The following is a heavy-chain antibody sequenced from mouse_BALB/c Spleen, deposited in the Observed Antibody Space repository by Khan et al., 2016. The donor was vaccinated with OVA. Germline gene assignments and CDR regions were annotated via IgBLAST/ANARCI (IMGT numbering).Heavy chain of an antibody. Sequence: EVQLQESGGDLVKTGGSLKLSCAASGFTFSTYGMSWVRQTPDKKLEWVATISSGGHYTYYIDSVKGRFTISRDNAKNILYLQMTSLRSEDTAMYYCARLDNYYNSEGFAYWGQGTLVTVSA. D-gene: IGHD1-1*02. V-gene: IGHV5-6*01. J-gene: IGHJ3*01. CDR3: ARLDNYYNSEGFAY. CDR1: GFTFSTYG. CDR2: ISSGGHYT.